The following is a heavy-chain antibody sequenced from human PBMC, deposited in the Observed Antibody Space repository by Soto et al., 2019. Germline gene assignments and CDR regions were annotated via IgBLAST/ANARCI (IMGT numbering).Heavy chain of an antibody. Sequence: SETLSLTCTVSGGSISSGGYYWSWIRQHPGKGLEWIGYIYYSGSTYYNPSLKSRVTISVDTSKNQFSLKLSSVTAADTAVYYCARTIVVVPAGIYYFDYWGQGTLVTVSS. D-gene: IGHD2-2*01. CDR3: ARTIVVVPAGIYYFDY. CDR1: GGSISSGGYY. CDR2: IYYSGST. V-gene: IGHV4-31*03. J-gene: IGHJ4*02.